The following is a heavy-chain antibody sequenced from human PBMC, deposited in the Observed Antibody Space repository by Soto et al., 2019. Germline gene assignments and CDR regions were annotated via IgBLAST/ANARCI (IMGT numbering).Heavy chain of an antibody. CDR2: ISYDGSNK. CDR3: ARDGPGIVGDPNHYYYGMGV. Sequence: QPGGSLRLSCAASGFTFSSYAMHWVRQAPGKGLEWVAVISYDGSNKYYADSVKGRFTISRDNSKNTLYLQMNSLRAEDTAVYYCARDGPGIVGDPNHYYYGMGVWGQGTTVTVSS. CDR1: GFTFSSYA. V-gene: IGHV3-30-3*01. J-gene: IGHJ6*02. D-gene: IGHD1-26*01.